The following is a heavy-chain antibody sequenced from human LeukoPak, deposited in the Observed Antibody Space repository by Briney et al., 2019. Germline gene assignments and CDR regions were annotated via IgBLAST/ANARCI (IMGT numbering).Heavy chain of an antibody. Sequence: SETLSLTCTVSGGSISSDYWSWIRQPPGKGLEWIGYIYYSGSTNYNPSLKSRVTISVDTSKNRFSLKLSSVTAADTAVYYCARESTMVRGVISSLFDYWGQGTLVTVSS. D-gene: IGHD3-10*01. CDR2: IYYSGST. J-gene: IGHJ4*02. CDR1: GGSISSDY. CDR3: ARESTMVRGVISSLFDY. V-gene: IGHV4-59*12.